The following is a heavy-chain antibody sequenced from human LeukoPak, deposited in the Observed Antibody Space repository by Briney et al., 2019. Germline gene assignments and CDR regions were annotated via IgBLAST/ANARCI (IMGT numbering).Heavy chain of an antibody. D-gene: IGHD3-3*01. V-gene: IGHV3-74*01. CDR2: INSDGSST. Sequence: PGGSLRLSCAASGFTFSSYWMHWVRQAPGKGLVWVSRINSDGSSTSYADSVKGRFTISRDNAKNTLYLQMNSLRAEDTAVYYCARSRVVIIRGVYYFDYWGQGTLVTVSS. CDR3: ARSRVVIIRGVYYFDY. J-gene: IGHJ4*02. CDR1: GFTFSSYW.